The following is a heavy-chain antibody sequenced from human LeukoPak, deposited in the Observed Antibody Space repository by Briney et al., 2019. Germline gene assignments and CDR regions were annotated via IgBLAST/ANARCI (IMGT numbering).Heavy chain of an antibody. Sequence: SETLSLTCTVSAGSISSYYWSWIRQPPGKGLEWIGFISDSGSTKYNPSLKSRATMSVDTSKSQLSLKMTSVTAADTAVYYCARPSIPSAAASALDIWGQGTMVTVSS. D-gene: IGHD2-2*01. CDR3: ARPSIPSAAASALDI. J-gene: IGHJ3*02. V-gene: IGHV4-59*08. CDR1: AGSISSYY. CDR2: ISDSGST.